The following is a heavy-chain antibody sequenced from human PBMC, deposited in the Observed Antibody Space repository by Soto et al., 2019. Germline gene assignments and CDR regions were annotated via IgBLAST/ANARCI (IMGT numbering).Heavy chain of an antibody. V-gene: IGHV3-23*01. CDR2: ITPTGDGT. CDR3: ARVKGYDFWSGYSVSAFDI. D-gene: IGHD3-3*01. CDR1: GFTFSSYA. J-gene: IGHJ3*02. Sequence: PGGSLRLSCAASGFTFSSYAMSWVRQAPGKGLEWVSSITPTGDGTYLDSVKGRFTISRDNAKNSLYLQMNSLRAEDTAVYYCARVKGYDFWSGYSVSAFDIWGQGTMVTVSS.